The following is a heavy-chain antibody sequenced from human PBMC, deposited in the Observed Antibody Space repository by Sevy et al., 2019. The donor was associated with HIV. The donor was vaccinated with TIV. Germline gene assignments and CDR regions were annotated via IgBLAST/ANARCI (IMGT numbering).Heavy chain of an antibody. J-gene: IGHJ6*02. D-gene: IGHD3-22*01. Sequence: GSLRLSCAASGFTFSSYAMHWVRQAPGKGLEWVAVISYDGSNKYYADSVKGRFTISRDNSKNTLYLQMNSLRAEDTAVYYCAREISYYDSSGYYGMDVWGQGTTVTVSS. V-gene: IGHV3-30*04. CDR1: GFTFSSYA. CDR2: ISYDGSNK. CDR3: AREISYYDSSGYYGMDV.